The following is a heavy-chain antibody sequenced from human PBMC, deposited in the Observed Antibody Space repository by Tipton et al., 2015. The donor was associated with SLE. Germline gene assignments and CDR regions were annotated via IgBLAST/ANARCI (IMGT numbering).Heavy chain of an antibody. J-gene: IGHJ4*02. D-gene: IGHD6-6*01. V-gene: IGHV4-59*12. CDR1: GGSISSYY. CDR2: ASYSGRP. CDR3: SCRLAARRSPLIPFDY. Sequence: TLSLTCTVSGGSISSYYWSWIRQPPGKGLEWIGDASYSGRPNFNPSLKSRVTVSVDTSKNRFSLRLNSVTAADTAVYYCSCRLAARRSPLIPFDYWGQGTLVTVSS.